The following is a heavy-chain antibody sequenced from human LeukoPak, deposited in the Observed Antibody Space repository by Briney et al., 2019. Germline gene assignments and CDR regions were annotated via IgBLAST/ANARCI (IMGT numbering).Heavy chain of an antibody. V-gene: IGHV1-18*01. CDR3: ARDEPYSSGWYYFDY. Sequence: ASVKVSCKASGYTFTSYDINWVRQATGQGLEWMGWISAYNGNTNYAQRAQGRVSMTTDPSTSTAFMELRSLKSDDTALYYCARDEPYSSGWYYFDYWGQGTLVTVPS. D-gene: IGHD6-19*01. CDR2: ISAYNGNT. J-gene: IGHJ4*02. CDR1: GYTFTSYD.